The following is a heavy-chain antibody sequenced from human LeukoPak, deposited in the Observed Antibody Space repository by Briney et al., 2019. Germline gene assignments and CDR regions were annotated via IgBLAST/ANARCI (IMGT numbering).Heavy chain of an antibody. CDR2: IYYSGST. D-gene: IGHD1-14*01. CDR1: GGSVSSGSYY. J-gene: IGHJ3*02. CDR3: ARVEILGGWPGAFDI. Sequence: PSETLSLTCTVSGGSVSSGSYYWSWIRQPPGKGLEWIGYIYYSGSTNYNPSLKSRVTISVDTSKNQFSLKLSSVTAADTAVYYCARVEILGGWPGAFDIWGQGTMVTVSS. V-gene: IGHV4-61*01.